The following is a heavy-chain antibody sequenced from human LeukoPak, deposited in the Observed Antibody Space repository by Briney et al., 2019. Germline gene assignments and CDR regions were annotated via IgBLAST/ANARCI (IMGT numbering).Heavy chain of an antibody. J-gene: IGHJ4*02. CDR3: ARQSKDAVQAQDYYDSSGSKYFDY. CDR2: IYYSGST. D-gene: IGHD3-22*01. Sequence: SETLSLTCTVSGGSISSGDYYWSWIRQPPGRGLEWIGYIYYSGSTYYNPSLKSRVTISVDTSKNQFSLKLSSVTAADTAVYYCARQSKDAVQAQDYYDSSGSKYFDYWGQGTLVTVSS. V-gene: IGHV4-30-4*01. CDR1: GGSISSGDYY.